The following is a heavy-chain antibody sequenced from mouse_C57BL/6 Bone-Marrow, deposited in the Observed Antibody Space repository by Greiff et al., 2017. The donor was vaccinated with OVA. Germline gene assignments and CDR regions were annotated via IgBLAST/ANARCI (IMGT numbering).Heavy chain of an antibody. J-gene: IGHJ1*03. Sequence: QVQLKQPGAELVKPGASVKMSCKASGYTFTSYWITWVKQRPGQGLEWIGDIYPGSGSTNYNEKFKSKATLTVDTSSSTAYMQLSSLTSEDSAVYYCARGCLWYFDVWGTGTTVTVSS. CDR2: IYPGSGST. CDR3: ARGCLWYFDV. V-gene: IGHV1-55*01. CDR1: GYTFTSYW.